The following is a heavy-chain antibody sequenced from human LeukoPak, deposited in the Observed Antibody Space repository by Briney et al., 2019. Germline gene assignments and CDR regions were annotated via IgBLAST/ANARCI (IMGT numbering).Heavy chain of an antibody. D-gene: IGHD1-26*01. V-gene: IGHV3-48*04. CDR1: GFTFSSYS. CDR3: ARGTWGFDY. J-gene: IGHJ4*02. CDR2: ISSSSSTI. Sequence: GGSLRLSCAVSGFTFSSYSMNWVRQAPGKGLEWVSYISSSSSTIYYADSVKGRFTISRDNAKNTLYLQMNSLRAEDTAVYYCARGTWGFDYWGQGTLVTVSS.